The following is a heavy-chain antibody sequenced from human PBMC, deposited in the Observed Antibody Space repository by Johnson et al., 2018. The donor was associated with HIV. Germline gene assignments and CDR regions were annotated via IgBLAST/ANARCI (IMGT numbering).Heavy chain of an antibody. J-gene: IGHJ3*02. CDR3: ARSVSLVRGALDI. CDR1: GFTFRDYY. D-gene: IGHD2/OR15-2a*01. Sequence: VQVVESGGGLVKPGGSLRLSCAASGFTFRDYYMSWIRQAPGKGLEWVSYISSSGSTIYYADSVKGRFTISRDNAKNSLYLQMNNLRVDDTAVYYCARSVSLVRGALDIWGQGTMVTVSS. CDR2: ISSSGSTI. V-gene: IGHV3-11*01.